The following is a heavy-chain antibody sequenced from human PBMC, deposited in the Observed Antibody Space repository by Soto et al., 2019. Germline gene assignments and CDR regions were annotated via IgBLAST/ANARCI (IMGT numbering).Heavy chain of an antibody. CDR2: IIPIFGTA. D-gene: IGHD3-16*01. CDR1: GGTFSSYA. J-gene: IGHJ6*02. CDR3: ARHLGGNHYYYGMDV. V-gene: IGHV1-69*12. Sequence: QVQLVQSGAEVKKPGSSVKVSCKASGGTFSSYAISWVRQAPGQGLEWMGGIIPIFGTADYAQKFQGRVTLPAADFTSTAYMELGSLRSEDTAVYYCARHLGGNHYYYGMDVWGQGTTVTVSS.